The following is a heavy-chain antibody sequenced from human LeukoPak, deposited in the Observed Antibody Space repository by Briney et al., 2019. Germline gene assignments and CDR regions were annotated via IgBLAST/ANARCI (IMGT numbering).Heavy chain of an antibody. CDR2: IYTSGST. CDR1: GGSISSGSYY. V-gene: IGHV4-61*02. D-gene: IGHD3-10*01. CDR3: ASVYGSGSYPYYYYMDV. Sequence: SETLSLTCTVSGGSISSGSYYWSWIRQPAGKGLEWIGRIYTSGSTNYNPSLKSRVTISVDTSKNQFSLKLSSVTAADTAVYYCASVYGSGSYPYYYYMDVWGKGTTVTVSS. J-gene: IGHJ6*03.